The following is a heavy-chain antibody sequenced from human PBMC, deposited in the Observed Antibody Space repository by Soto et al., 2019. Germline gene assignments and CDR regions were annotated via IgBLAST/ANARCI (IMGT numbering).Heavy chain of an antibody. J-gene: IGHJ6*02. CDR1: GGSISSGGYY. D-gene: IGHD3-16*01. V-gene: IGHV4-31*03. CDR2: IYYSGST. Sequence: SETLSLTCTVSGGSISSGGYYWSWIRQHPGKGLEWIGYIYYSGSTYYNPSLKSRVTISVDTSKNQFSLKLSSVTAADTAVYYCARAPAGEVKVLHYYYYYGMDVWGQGTTVTVSS. CDR3: ARAPAGEVKVLHYYYYYGMDV.